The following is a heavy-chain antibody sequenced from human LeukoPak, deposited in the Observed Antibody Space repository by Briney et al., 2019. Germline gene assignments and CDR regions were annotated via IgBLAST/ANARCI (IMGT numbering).Heavy chain of an antibody. CDR1: GFTFSSYE. CDR3: APNYYDSSGYSSEYFQH. CDR2: ISSSGSTI. J-gene: IGHJ1*01. Sequence: GGSLRLSCAASGFTFSSYEMNWVRQAPGKGLEWVSYISSSGSTIYYADSVKGRFTISRDNAKNSLYLQMNSLRAEDTAVYYCAPNYYDSSGYSSEYFQHWSQVTLVTVSS. V-gene: IGHV3-48*03. D-gene: IGHD3-22*01.